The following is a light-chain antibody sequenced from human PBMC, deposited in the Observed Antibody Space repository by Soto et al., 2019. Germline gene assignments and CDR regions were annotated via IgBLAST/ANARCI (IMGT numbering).Light chain of an antibody. V-gene: IGKV3-11*01. CDR2: GAS. CDR1: ENVRTF. CDR3: QQHSHWPPWT. Sequence: EVVLTQSPATLSLSPGERATLSCRASENVRTFVDWYHTQPGQAPRLLIHGASNRATGIPARFSGSGSGTDFTLTISHLEPEDFAVYYGQQHSHWPPWTFGQGTKVDI. J-gene: IGKJ1*01.